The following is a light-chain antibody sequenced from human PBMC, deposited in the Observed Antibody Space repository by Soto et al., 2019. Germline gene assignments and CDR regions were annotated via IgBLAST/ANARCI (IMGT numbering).Light chain of an antibody. Sequence: DIQMTQSPSTLSASVGDSVTITCRASQSISSWLAWYQQKPGKAPKLLIYKASSLESGVPSRFSGSGSGTEFTLTISSLQPDDYATYYCQEYNSHSRYTFGQGTKVESK. J-gene: IGKJ2*01. CDR3: QEYNSHSRYT. CDR1: QSISSW. CDR2: KAS. V-gene: IGKV1-5*03.